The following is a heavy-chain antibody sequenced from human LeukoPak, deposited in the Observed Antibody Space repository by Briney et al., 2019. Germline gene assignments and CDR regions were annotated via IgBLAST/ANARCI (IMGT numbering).Heavy chain of an antibody. D-gene: IGHD3-22*01. CDR1: GYTFTDYY. V-gene: IGHV1-69-2*01. CDR3: ATSGDSSGYTFDY. J-gene: IGHJ4*02. Sequence: ASVKVSCKVSGYTFTDYYMHWVQQAPGKGLEWMGLVDPEDGETIYAEKFQGRVTITADTSTDTAYMELSSLRSEDTAVYCCATSGDSSGYTFDYWGQGTLVTVSS. CDR2: VDPEDGET.